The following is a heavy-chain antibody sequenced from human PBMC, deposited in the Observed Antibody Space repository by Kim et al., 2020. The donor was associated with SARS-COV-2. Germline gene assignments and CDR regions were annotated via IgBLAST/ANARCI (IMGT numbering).Heavy chain of an antibody. J-gene: IGHJ4*02. CDR3: AREGGDSSSWYLPDY. V-gene: IGHV3-23*01. Sequence: DAVKGRFTIARDNSKNTLYLQMNSLGAEDTAVYYCAREGGDSSSWYLPDYWGQGTLVTVSS. D-gene: IGHD6-13*01.